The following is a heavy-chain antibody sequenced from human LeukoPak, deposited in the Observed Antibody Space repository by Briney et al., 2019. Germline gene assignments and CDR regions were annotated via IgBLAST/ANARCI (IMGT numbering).Heavy chain of an antibody. CDR1: GASFSDHY. CDR2: STHSGST. J-gene: IGHJ4*02. V-gene: IGHV4-34*01. D-gene: IGHD2-2*01. CDR3: ARGRTGAAALDF. Sequence: SETLSLTCAVYGASFSDHYWTWIRQPPGKGLEWIGESTHSGSTNYNPSLKSRVTISVDTSKSQFSLKLTSMTAADTAVYYCARGRTGAAALDFWGPGTLVTVSS.